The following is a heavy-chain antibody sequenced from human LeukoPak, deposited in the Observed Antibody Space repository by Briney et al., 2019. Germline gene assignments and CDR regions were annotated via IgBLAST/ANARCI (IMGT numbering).Heavy chain of an antibody. CDR1: GFTISSYW. Sequence: GGSLRLSCAASGFTISSYWMHWVRQAPGKGLVWVSRINSDGSSTSYADSVKGRFAISRDNAKNTLYLQMNSLRAEDTAVYYCARDIRWFGTFDYWGQGTLVTVSS. V-gene: IGHV3-74*01. CDR3: ARDIRWFGTFDY. J-gene: IGHJ4*02. CDR2: INSDGSST. D-gene: IGHD3-10*01.